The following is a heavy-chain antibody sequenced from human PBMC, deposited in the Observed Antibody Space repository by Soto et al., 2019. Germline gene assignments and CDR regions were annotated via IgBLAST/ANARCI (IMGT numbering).Heavy chain of an antibody. CDR3: AKADRYHYDRIAYSG. CDR1: GFTFSSYD. CDR2: ISNSGSST. Sequence: PGGTLRLSCAAAGFTFSSYDMSWVRQAPGKGLEWVSSISNSGSSTYYTDAVKGRFTISRDNSMHTLYLQMNSLRAEDTAVYFCAKADRYHYDRIAYSGWGQGTQVTGSS. J-gene: IGHJ4*02. D-gene: IGHD3-22*01. V-gene: IGHV3-23*01.